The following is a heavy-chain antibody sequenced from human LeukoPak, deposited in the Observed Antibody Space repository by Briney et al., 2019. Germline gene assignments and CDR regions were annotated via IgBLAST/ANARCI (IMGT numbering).Heavy chain of an antibody. Sequence: GGSLRLSCAVSGITLSNYGMSWVRQAPGKGLEWVAGIRGSGGSKNYADSVKGRFTISRDNSKNTLYLHMSSLRAEDTAVYFCAKRGVAIRVILVGFHKEAYYFDSWGQGALVNVSS. CDR1: GITLSNYG. CDR2: IRGSGGSK. CDR3: AKRGVAIRVILVGFHKEAYYFDS. D-gene: IGHD3-22*01. J-gene: IGHJ4*02. V-gene: IGHV3-23*01.